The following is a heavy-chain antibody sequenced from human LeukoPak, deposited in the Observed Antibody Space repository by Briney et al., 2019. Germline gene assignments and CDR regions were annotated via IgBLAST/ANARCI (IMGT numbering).Heavy chain of an antibody. D-gene: IGHD1-26*01. Sequence: GGSLRLSCAASGITVSSNYMSWVRQAPGKGLEWDSVIYSGGSTYYADSVKGRFTISRDNSKNTLYLQMNSLRAEDTAVYYCARAPKYSGSSLDYWGQGTLVTVSS. CDR2: IYSGGST. V-gene: IGHV3-53*01. CDR3: ARAPKYSGSSLDY. CDR1: GITVSSNY. J-gene: IGHJ4*02.